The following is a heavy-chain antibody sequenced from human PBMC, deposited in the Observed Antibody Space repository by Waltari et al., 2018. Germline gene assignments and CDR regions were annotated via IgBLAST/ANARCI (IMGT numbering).Heavy chain of an antibody. V-gene: IGHV3-66*02. CDR3: ARAGHPNS. CDR2: IFAAGTT. CDR1: GATIDSNS. D-gene: IGHD1-1*01. J-gene: IGHJ1*01. Sequence: EVYLEQSGGGLVQPGGSLKLSWAASGATIDSNSMNWSRQVPGKGLQWISVIFAAGTTHYADSVRGRFAISRDTSENTLYLQLSGLRPDDSGFYYCARAGHPNSWGQGALVTVSS.